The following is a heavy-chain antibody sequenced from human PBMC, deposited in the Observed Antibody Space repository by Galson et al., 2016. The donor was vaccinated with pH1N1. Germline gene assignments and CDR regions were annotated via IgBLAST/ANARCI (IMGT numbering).Heavy chain of an antibody. CDR2: IYYSGST. CDR3: ARAFFYGDEGNYYFDY. V-gene: IGHV4-31*03. Sequence: TLSLTCTVSGGSISSGGYYWSWIRQHPGKGLEWIGYIYYSGSTYYNPSLKSRVTISVDTSKNQFSLKLSSVTAADTAGYYCARAFFYGDEGNYYFDYWGQGTLVTISS. D-gene: IGHD4-17*01. CDR1: GGSISSGGYY. J-gene: IGHJ4*02.